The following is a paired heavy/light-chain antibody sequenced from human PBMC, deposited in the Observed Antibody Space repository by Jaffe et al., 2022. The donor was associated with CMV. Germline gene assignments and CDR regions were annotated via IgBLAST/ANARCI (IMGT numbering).Light chain of an antibody. J-gene: IGLJ1*01. CDR1: SSDVGGYNY. CDR2: DVS. Sequence: QSALTQPASVSGSPGQSITISCTGTSSDVGGYNYVSWYQQHPGKAPKLMIYDVSNRPSGVSNRFSGSKSGNTASLTISGLQAEDEADYYCSSYTSSSTGVFGTGTKVTVL. CDR3: SSYTSSSTGV. V-gene: IGLV2-14*03.
Heavy chain of an antibody. CDR2: IIPILGIA. CDR3: ARGGVYYDFWSGYWGSRYYYYYMDV. Sequence: QVQLVQSGAEVKKPGSSVKVSCKASGGTFSSYAISWVRQAPGQGLEWMGRIIPILGIANYAQKFQGRVTITADKSTSTAYMELSSLRSEDTAVYYCARGGVYYDFWSGYWGSRYYYYYMDVWGKGTTVTVSS. V-gene: IGHV1-69*09. CDR1: GGTFSSYA. D-gene: IGHD3-3*01. J-gene: IGHJ6*03.